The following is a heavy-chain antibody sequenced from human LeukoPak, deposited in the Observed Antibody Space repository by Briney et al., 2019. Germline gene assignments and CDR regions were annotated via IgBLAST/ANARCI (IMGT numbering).Heavy chain of an antibody. CDR1: GFTFSSYW. V-gene: IGHV3-7*01. CDR3: ARDGIVVVPAAFRNWFDP. Sequence: GGSLRLSCAASGFTFSSYWMSWVRQAPGKGLEWVANIKQDGSEKYYVDSVKGRFTISRDNAKNSLYLQMNSLRAEDTAVYYCARDGIVVVPAAFRNWFDPWGQGTLVTVSS. D-gene: IGHD2-2*01. CDR2: IKQDGSEK. J-gene: IGHJ5*02.